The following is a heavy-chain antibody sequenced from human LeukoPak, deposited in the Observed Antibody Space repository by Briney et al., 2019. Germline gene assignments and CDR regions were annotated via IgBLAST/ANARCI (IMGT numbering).Heavy chain of an antibody. CDR1: GGSFSGYY. V-gene: IGHV4-34*01. CDR2: INHSGST. Sequence: SETLSLTCAVSGGSFSGYYWSWIRQPPGKGLEWIGEINHSGSTNYNPSLKSRVTISVDTSKNQFSLKLSPVTAADTAVYYCARGGYYMDVWGKGTTVTVSS. CDR3: ARGGYYMDV. J-gene: IGHJ6*03.